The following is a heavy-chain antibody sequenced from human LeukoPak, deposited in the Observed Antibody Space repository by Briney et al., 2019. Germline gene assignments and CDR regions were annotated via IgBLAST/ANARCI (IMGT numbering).Heavy chain of an antibody. Sequence: GGSLRLSCAASGFTFSTYRMSWVRQAPGKGLEWVANIKQDGSEKHYVDSVKGRFTISRDNSKNTLYLQMYSLRAEDTAVYYCAKIPYGDYVLDYYYYMDVWGKGTTVTISS. CDR3: AKIPYGDYVLDYYYYMDV. J-gene: IGHJ6*03. V-gene: IGHV3-7*01. CDR1: GFTFSTYR. CDR2: IKQDGSEK. D-gene: IGHD4-17*01.